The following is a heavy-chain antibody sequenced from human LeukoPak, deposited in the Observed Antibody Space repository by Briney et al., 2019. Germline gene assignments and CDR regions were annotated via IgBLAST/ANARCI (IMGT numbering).Heavy chain of an antibody. D-gene: IGHD2-15*01. J-gene: IGHJ5*02. Sequence: SETLSLTCAVSGGSISSSNWWSWVRQPPGKWLEWIGEIYHTGSTNYNPSLKSRVTISVDRSKNQFSLKLNSVTAADTAVYYCARAYCSGGSCYHPWGQGTLVTVSS. CDR3: ARAYCSGGSCYHP. V-gene: IGHV4-4*02. CDR1: GGSISSSNW. CDR2: IYHTGST.